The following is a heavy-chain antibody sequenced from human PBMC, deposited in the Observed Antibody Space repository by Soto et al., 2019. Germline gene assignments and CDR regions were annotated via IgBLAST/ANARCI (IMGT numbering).Heavy chain of an antibody. CDR1: GFTFSSYA. V-gene: IGHV3-23*01. CDR2: ISDGGGST. J-gene: IGHJ4*02. D-gene: IGHD3-16*01. CDR3: AKDMGICLYYFDY. Sequence: PGGSLRLSCAASGFTFSSYAMNWVRQAPGKGLEWVSGISDGGGSTYYADSVKGRFTISRDNSKSTLYLQMNSLRAEDTAVYYCAKDMGICLYYFDYWRQGALVTVS.